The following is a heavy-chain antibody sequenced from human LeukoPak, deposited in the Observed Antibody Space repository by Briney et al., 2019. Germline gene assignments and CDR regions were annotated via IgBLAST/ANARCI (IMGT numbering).Heavy chain of an antibody. CDR3: AKGVGRTSGRNPDY. CDR1: GFTFNTYG. J-gene: IGHJ4*02. V-gene: IGHV3-33*06. CDR2: IWYDGSDK. D-gene: IGHD2-8*02. Sequence: GGSLRLSCAASGFTFNTYGMHWVRQAPGRGLEWVAVIWYDGSDKYYAESVKGRFTISRDNSKNTLSLQMNSLRVEDTAMYYCAKGVGRTSGRNPDYWGQGTLVTVPS.